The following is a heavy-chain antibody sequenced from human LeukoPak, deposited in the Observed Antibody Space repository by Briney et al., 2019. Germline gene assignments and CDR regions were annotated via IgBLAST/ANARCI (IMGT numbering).Heavy chain of an antibody. CDR3: ARCSSSYYYYYYMDV. J-gene: IGHJ6*03. V-gene: IGHV3-53*01. D-gene: IGHD6-13*01. CDR2: IYSGGST. CDR1: GFTVSSNY. Sequence: GGSLRLSCAASGFTVSSNYMSWVRQAPGKGLEWVSVIYSGGSTYYADSVKERFTIPRDNSKNTLYLQMNSLRAEDTAVYYCARCSSSYYYYYYMDVWGKGTTVTVSS.